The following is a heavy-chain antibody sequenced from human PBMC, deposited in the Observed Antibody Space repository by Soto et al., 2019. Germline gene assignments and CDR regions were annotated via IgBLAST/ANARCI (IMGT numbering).Heavy chain of an antibody. D-gene: IGHD2-15*01. V-gene: IGHV3-23*01. J-gene: IGHJ4*02. CDR1: GFTFSSYA. Sequence: TGGFLRLSCAASGFTFSSYAMSWVRQAPGKGLEWVSAISGSGGSTYYADSVKGRFTISRDNSKNTLYLQMNSLRAEDTAVYYCATKSSTAGYCSGGSCYRFDYWGQGTLVTVSS. CDR3: ATKSSTAGYCSGGSCYRFDY. CDR2: ISGSGGST.